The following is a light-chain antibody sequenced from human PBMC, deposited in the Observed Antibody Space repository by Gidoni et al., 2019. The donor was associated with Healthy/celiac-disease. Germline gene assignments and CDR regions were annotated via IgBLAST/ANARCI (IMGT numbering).Light chain of an antibody. V-gene: IGKV2-28*01. CDR2: LGS. J-gene: IGKJ5*01. CDR1: QSLLHSNGYNY. Sequence: DIVMTQSPLSLPVTPGEPASISCRSSQSLLHSNGYNYLDWYLRKPGQSPQLLIYLGSNRASGGPDRFSGSGSGTDFTLKISRVEAEDVGVYYCMQALQTPRTFGQGTRLEIK. CDR3: MQALQTPRT.